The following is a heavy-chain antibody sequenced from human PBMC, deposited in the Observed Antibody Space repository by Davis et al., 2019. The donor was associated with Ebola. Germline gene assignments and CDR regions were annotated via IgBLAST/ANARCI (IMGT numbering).Heavy chain of an antibody. Sequence: SVKVSCKASGGTFSSYAISWVRQAPGQGLEWMGGIIPIFGTANYAQKFQGRVTITADESTSTAYMELSSLRSEDTAVYYCASYGGYGHTRLYYYYGMDVWGQGTTVTVSS. CDR3: ASYGGYGHTRLYYYYGMDV. D-gene: IGHD5-18*01. CDR1: GGTFSSYA. V-gene: IGHV1-69*13. J-gene: IGHJ6*02. CDR2: IIPIFGTA.